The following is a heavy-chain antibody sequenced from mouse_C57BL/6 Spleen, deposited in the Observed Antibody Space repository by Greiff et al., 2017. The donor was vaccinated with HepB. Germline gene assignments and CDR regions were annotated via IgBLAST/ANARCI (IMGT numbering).Heavy chain of an antibody. J-gene: IGHJ4*01. CDR1: GYTFTSYW. CDR2: IYPGSGST. Sequence: QVQLQQSGAELVKPGASVKMSCKASGYTFTSYWITWVKQRPGQGLEWIGDIYPGSGSTNYNEKFKSKATLTVDTSSSTAYMQLSSLTSEDSAVYYCARRRLPHAMDYWGQGTSVTVSS. D-gene: IGHD3-2*02. V-gene: IGHV1-55*01. CDR3: ARRRLPHAMDY.